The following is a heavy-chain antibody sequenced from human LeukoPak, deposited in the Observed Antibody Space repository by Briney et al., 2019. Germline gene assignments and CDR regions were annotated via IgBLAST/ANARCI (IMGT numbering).Heavy chain of an antibody. CDR2: ISGSGGTT. J-gene: IGHJ4*02. D-gene: IGHD6-13*01. CDR3: AKDTNSWPTYFDY. CDR1: GFTFRNYA. Sequence: GGSLRLSCTVSGFTFRNYAMNWVRQAPGKGLEWVSAISGSGGTTYYADSVKGRFTISRDNSKNTLYLQMKSLRAEDAAVYYCAKDTNSWPTYFDYWGQGILVTVSS. V-gene: IGHV3-23*01.